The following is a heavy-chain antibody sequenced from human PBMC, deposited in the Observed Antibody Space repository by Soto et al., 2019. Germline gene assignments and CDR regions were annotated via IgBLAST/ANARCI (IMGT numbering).Heavy chain of an antibody. D-gene: IGHD2-2*02. CDR1: GYSFTSYW. CDR2: IYPGDSDA. CDR3: ERTHCSSTSCYKFGY. J-gene: IGHJ4*02. Sequence: GESLKISCKGSGYSFTSYWIGWVRQMPGKGLEWLGLIYPGDSDARYSPSFQGQVSISADKSISNAYLQWSSLKASDTAMYYCERTHCSSTSCYKFGYCGKGTLITVYS. V-gene: IGHV5-51*01.